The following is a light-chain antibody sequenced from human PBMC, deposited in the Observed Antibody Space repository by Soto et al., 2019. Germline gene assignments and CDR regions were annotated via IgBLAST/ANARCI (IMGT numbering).Light chain of an antibody. J-gene: IGKJ4*01. CDR3: QQRSNWLT. CDR2: AAS. CDR1: QSVSSH. Sequence: EIVLTQSPATLSLSPGERATLSCRASQSVSSHLAWYQQKPGQAPRLLIYAASLRATGIPARVSGSVSGTDFTLTIGSLEPEDFAVYYCQQRSNWLTFGGGTKVEIK. V-gene: IGKV3-11*01.